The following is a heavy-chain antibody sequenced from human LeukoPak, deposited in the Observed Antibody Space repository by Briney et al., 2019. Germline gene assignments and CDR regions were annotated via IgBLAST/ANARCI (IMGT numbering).Heavy chain of an antibody. CDR2: IRYDGSNE. V-gene: IGHV3-30*02. CDR3: ASPGTTGMTRRNYFDY. D-gene: IGHD1-1*01. J-gene: IGHJ4*02. Sequence: GGSLRLSCAASGFTFSSYWMHWVRQAPGKGLEWVAFIRYDGSNEYYVDSVKGRFTISGDNSKNTLYLQMNSLRAEDTAVYYCASPGTTGMTRRNYFDYWGQGILVTVSS. CDR1: GFTFSSYW.